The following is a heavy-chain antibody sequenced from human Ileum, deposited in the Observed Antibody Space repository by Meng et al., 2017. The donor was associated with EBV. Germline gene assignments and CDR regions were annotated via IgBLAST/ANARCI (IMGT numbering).Heavy chain of an antibody. D-gene: IGHD6-13*01. CDR3: VYSSSFH. V-gene: IGHV3-11*01. CDR1: GFTFSNYY. CDR2: ISSTGSTT. Sequence: QGELVASGGGLVKPVGSLRLSCAASGFTFSNYYMNWIRQAPGKGLEWVSFISSTGSTTYYADSVKGRFTVSRDNAKNSLFLQMHSLRAEDTAVYYCVYSSSFHWGQGTLVTVSS. J-gene: IGHJ4*02.